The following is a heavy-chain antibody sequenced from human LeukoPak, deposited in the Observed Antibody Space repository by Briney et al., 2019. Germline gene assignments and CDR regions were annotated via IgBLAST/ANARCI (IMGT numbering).Heavy chain of an antibody. J-gene: IGHJ4*02. D-gene: IGHD5-24*01. Sequence: SETLSLTCTVSGGSISSYYWSWIRQPPGKGLEWIGYIYYSGSTNYNPSLKSRVTISVDTSKNQFSLKLSSVTAADTAVYYCAGDRDGYNGFDYWGQGTLVTVSS. CDR3: AGDRDGYNGFDY. CDR1: GGSISSYY. V-gene: IGHV4-59*01. CDR2: IYYSGST.